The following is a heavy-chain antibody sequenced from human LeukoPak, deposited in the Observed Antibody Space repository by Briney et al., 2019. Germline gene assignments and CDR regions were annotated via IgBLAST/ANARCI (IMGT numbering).Heavy chain of an antibody. CDR3: AREDFTSGPDLHY. CDR1: GFTFSDHY. CDR2: VRDKSNGYIT. J-gene: IGHJ4*02. V-gene: IGHV3-72*01. Sequence: GGSLRLSCAASGFTFSDHYMNWVRQAPGKGRDWVGRVRDKSNGYITDYAASVKGRFIISRDDSKNSLYLQTNSLKTEDTAAYYCAREDFTSGPDLHYWGQGTLVTVSS. D-gene: IGHD2-8*01.